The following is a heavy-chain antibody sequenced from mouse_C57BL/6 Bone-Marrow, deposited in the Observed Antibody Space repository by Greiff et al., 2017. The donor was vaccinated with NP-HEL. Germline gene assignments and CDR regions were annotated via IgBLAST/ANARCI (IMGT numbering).Heavy chain of an antibody. V-gene: IGHV1-81*01. Sequence: VKLQESGAELARPGASVKLSCKASGYTFTSYGISWVKQRTGQGLEWIGEIYPRSGNTYYNEKFKGKATLTADKSSSTAYMELRSLTSEDSAVYFCAREVRALWLDYWGQGTSVTVSS. J-gene: IGHJ4*01. CDR3: AREVRALWLDY. CDR2: IYPRSGNT. CDR1: GYTFTSYG. D-gene: IGHD1-1*02.